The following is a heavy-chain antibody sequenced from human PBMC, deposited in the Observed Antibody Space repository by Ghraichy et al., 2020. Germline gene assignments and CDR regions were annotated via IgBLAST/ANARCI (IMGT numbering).Heavy chain of an antibody. Sequence: SETLSLTCTVSGGSISSGGSSWGWIRQPPGKGLEWIGTFDYSGSTYYDPSLRSRVTISVDTSKNQFSLVLSSVTAADTAVYYCARQPGYCDSGSCQGHYTMDVWGQGTTVTVSS. CDR2: FDYSGST. CDR3: ARQPGYCDSGSCQGHYTMDV. CDR1: GGSISSGGSS. V-gene: IGHV4-39*01. D-gene: IGHD2-2*03. J-gene: IGHJ6*02.